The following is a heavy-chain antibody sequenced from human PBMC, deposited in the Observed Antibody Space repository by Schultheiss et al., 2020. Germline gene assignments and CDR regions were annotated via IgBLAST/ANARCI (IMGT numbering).Heavy chain of an antibody. J-gene: IGHJ4*02. D-gene: IGHD2-15*01. Sequence: GGSLRLSCAASGFTFADYAMHWVRQAPGKGLEWVAVIWYDGSNKYYADSVKGRFTISRDNSKNTLYLQMNSLRAGDTAVYYCARGVISGGSCYSDYWGQGTLVTVSS. CDR2: IWYDGSNK. CDR3: ARGVISGGSCYSDY. V-gene: IGHV3-33*08. CDR1: GFTFADYA.